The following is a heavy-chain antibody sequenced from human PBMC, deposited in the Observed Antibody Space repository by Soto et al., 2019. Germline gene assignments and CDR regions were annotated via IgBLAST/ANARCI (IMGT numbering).Heavy chain of an antibody. CDR3: AREMRLYDSSGYYYMFGYFQH. CDR1: GYTFTSYG. CDR2: ISAYNGNT. Sequence: QVQLVQSGAEVKKPGASVKVSCKASGYTFTSYGISWVRQAPGQGLEWMGWISAYNGNTNYAQKLQGRVTMTTDTSTSTAYMELRSLRSDDTAVYYCAREMRLYDSSGYYYMFGYFQHWGQGTLVTVSS. V-gene: IGHV1-18*01. J-gene: IGHJ1*01. D-gene: IGHD3-22*01.